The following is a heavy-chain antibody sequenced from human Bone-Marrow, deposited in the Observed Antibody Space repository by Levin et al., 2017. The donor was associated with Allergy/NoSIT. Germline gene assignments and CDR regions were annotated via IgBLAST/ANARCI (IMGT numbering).Heavy chain of an antibody. V-gene: IGHV3-30*03. CDR1: GFPFRSYA. Sequence: LSLTCAASGFPFRSYAMHWVRQAPGKGLEWVTQISYNGNDKYYTDSVKGRFNISRDNSKNTLYLQMNSLRAEDTALYYCVKSSGNYFYYYGMDVWGQGTTVTVSS. J-gene: IGHJ6*02. D-gene: IGHD1-26*01. CDR2: ISYNGNDK. CDR3: VKSSGNYFYYYGMDV.